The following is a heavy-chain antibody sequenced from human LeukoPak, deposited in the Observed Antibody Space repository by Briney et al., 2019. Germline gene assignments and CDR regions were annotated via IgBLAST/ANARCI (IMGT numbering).Heavy chain of an antibody. Sequence: ASVKVSCKASGYTFTGYYMHWVRQAPGQGLEWMGWINPNSGGTNYAQKFQGRVTMTRDTSISTAYMELSRLRSEDTAVYYCARVPYDSSGPKDYWGQGTLVTVSS. V-gene: IGHV1-2*02. CDR1: GYTFTGYY. CDR2: INPNSGGT. J-gene: IGHJ4*02. CDR3: ARVPYDSSGPKDY. D-gene: IGHD3-22*01.